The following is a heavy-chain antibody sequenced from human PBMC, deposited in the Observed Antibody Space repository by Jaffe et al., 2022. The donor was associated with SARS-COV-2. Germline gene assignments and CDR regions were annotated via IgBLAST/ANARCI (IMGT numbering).Heavy chain of an antibody. J-gene: IGHJ4*02. D-gene: IGHD4-17*01. CDR2: INPNSGGT. CDR3: ARDGGLDYGDYRTFDY. Sequence: QVQLVQSGAEVKKPGASVKVSCKASGYTFTGYYMHWVRQAPGQGLEWMGRINPNSGGTNYAQKFQGRVTMTRDTSISTAYMELSRLRSDDTAVYYCARDGGLDYGDYRTFDYWGQGTLVTVSS. CDR1: GYTFTGYY. V-gene: IGHV1-2*06.